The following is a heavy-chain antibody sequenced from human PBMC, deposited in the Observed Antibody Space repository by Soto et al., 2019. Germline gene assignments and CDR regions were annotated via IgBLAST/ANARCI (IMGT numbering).Heavy chain of an antibody. Sequence: GGSLRLSCVASGFTFISSFMGWVRQAPGKGLEWVANINQDGGGTYYVDSVEGRFTIARDNAKDSLYLQMNSLRGEDTAVYYCARYFRGSGRYFFDYWGQGTLVTVSS. CDR1: GFTFISSF. CDR3: ARYFRGSGRYFFDY. CDR2: INQDGGGT. D-gene: IGHD6-19*01. V-gene: IGHV3-7*03. J-gene: IGHJ4*02.